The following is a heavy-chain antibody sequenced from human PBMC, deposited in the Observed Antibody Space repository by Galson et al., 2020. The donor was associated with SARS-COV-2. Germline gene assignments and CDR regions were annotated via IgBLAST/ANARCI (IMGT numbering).Heavy chain of an antibody. CDR2: ISYAGSNN. CDR3: ARDRSSWYLDY. Sequence: GESLKISCAASGFTFSSYCMHWVRQAPGKGLEWVAVISYAGSNNNYTDSVKGRFTISTDNSKNTLYLQMNSLRAEDTAVYYCARDRSSWYLDYWGQGDLVTV. J-gene: IGHJ4*02. V-gene: IGHV3-30*03. CDR1: GFTFSSYC. D-gene: IGHD6-13*01.